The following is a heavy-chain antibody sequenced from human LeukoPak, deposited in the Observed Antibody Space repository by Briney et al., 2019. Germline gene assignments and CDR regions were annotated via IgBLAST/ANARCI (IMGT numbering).Heavy chain of an antibody. CDR1: GGSFSGYY. CDR2: INHSGST. J-gene: IGHJ4*02. Sequence: PSETLSLTCAVYGGSFSGYYWSWIRQPPGKGLEWIGEINHSGSTYYNPSLKSRVTISVDTSKNQFSLKLSSVTAADTAVYYCARHGEDGYFSYWGQGTLVTVSS. CDR3: ARHGEDGYFSY. V-gene: IGHV4-34*01. D-gene: IGHD5-24*01.